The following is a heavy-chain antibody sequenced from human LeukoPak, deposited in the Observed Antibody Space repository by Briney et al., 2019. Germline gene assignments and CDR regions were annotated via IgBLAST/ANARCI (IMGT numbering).Heavy chain of an antibody. CDR1: GGSFSGYY. J-gene: IGHJ5*02. V-gene: IGHV4-34*01. Sequence: SETLSLTCAVYGGSFSGYYWSWIRQPPGKGLEWIGEINHSGSTNYNPSLKSRVTISVDTSKNQFSLKLSSVTAADTAVYYCARATGSHSYDRRTRNWFDLWGQGTLVTVSS. CDR3: ARATGSHSYDRRTRNWFDL. CDR2: INHSGST. D-gene: IGHD1-1*01.